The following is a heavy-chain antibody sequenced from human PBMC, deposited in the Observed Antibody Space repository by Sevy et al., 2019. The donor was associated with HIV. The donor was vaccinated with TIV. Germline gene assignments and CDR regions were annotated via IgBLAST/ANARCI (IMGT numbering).Heavy chain of an antibody. V-gene: IGHV3-74*01. CDR2: INSDGSST. D-gene: IGHD1-26*01. J-gene: IGHJ4*02. Sequence: GGSLRLSCAASGFTFSSYWMHWVRQAPGKGLVWVSRINSDGSSTSYADSVKGRFTISRDNAKNTMYLQMNSLRAEDMALYYCARAPRVGAIGYWGQGTLVTVSS. CDR3: ARAPRVGAIGY. CDR1: GFTFSSYW.